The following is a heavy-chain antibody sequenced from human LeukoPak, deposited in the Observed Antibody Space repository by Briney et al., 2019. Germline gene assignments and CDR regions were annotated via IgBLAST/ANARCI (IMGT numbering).Heavy chain of an antibody. CDR2: IYYSGST. CDR1: GGSISSYY. V-gene: IGHV4-59*08. Sequence: TSSETLSLTCTVSGGSISSYYWSWIRQPPGKGLEWIGYIYYSGSTNYNPSLKSRVTISVDTSKNQFSLKLSSVTAADTPVYYCARQRNWFDPWGQGTLVTVSS. CDR3: ARQRNWFDP. J-gene: IGHJ5*02.